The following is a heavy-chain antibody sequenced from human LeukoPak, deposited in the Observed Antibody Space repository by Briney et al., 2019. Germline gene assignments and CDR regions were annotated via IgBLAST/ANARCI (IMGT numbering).Heavy chain of an antibody. V-gene: IGHV3-11*04. Sequence: PGGSLRLSCVGSGFTFSDYQMNWIRQAPGKGLEWVSYISSSGSTIYYADSVKGRFTISRDNAKNSLYLQMNSLRAEDTAVYYCARSYYDSSGYYSPPRVSAFDIWGQGTMVTVSS. D-gene: IGHD3-22*01. CDR2: ISSSGSTI. CDR3: ARSYYDSSGYYSPPRVSAFDI. J-gene: IGHJ3*02. CDR1: GFTFSDYQ.